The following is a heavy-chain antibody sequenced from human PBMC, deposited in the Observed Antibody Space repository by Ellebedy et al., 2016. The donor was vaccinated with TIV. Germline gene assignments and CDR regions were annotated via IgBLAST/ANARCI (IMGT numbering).Heavy chain of an antibody. CDR2: ISWNSCRI. CDR3: AKGSVTTVGSCMDV. J-gene: IGHJ6*02. Sequence: GGSLRLSCAASGFTFDDYAMHWVRQVPGKGLEWVSGISWNSCRIGYADSVKGRLTISRDKAKNSLYLQMDSLRAEDTALYYCAKGSVTTVGSCMDVWGQGTTVTVSS. CDR1: GFTFDDYA. D-gene: IGHD1/OR15-1a*01. V-gene: IGHV3-9*01.